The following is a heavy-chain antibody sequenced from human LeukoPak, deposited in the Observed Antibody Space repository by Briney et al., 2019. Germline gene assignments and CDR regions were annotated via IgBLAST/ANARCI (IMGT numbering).Heavy chain of an antibody. V-gene: IGHV3-43D*03. D-gene: IGHD2-15*01. Sequence: GGSLRLSCAASGFTFDVYAMHWVRQAPGKGPEWVSLISWDGGSTYYADSVKGRFTISRDNSKNSLYLQMNSLRAEDTALYYCAKDIVVAATRGYYYYGMDVWGQGTTVTVSS. J-gene: IGHJ6*02. CDR3: AKDIVVAATRGYYYYGMDV. CDR2: ISWDGGST. CDR1: GFTFDVYA.